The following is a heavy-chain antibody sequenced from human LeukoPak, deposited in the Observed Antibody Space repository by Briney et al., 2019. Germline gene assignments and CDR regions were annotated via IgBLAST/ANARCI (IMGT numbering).Heavy chain of an antibody. Sequence: PGGSLRLSCAASGFTFSSYAMSWVRQAPGKGLEWVSAISGSGGSTYYADSVKGRFTISRDNSKNTLYLQMNSLRAEDTAVYYCAKDKITMIAGNDAFDIWGQGTMVTVSS. D-gene: IGHD3-22*01. V-gene: IGHV3-23*01. CDR1: GFTFSSYA. CDR3: AKDKITMIAGNDAFDI. J-gene: IGHJ3*02. CDR2: ISGSGGST.